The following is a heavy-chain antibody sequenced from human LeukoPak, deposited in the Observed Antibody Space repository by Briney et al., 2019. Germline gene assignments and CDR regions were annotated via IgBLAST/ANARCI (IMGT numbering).Heavy chain of an antibody. CDR2: INPNSGAT. D-gene: IGHD3-22*01. V-gene: IGHV1-2*02. J-gene: IGHJ4*02. CDR3: AKLAGSSGYNFDY. Sequence: GASVKVSCRASGYTFTDYYIHWVRQAPGQGLEWMGWINPNSGATNYAQRFQGRVTMTRETSISTAYLGLSRLRSDDTAVYYCAKLAGSSGYNFDYWGQGTLVTVSS. CDR1: GYTFTDYY.